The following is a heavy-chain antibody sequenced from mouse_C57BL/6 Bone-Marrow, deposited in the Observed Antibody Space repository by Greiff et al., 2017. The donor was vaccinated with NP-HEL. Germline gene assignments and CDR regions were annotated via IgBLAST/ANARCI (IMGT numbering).Heavy chain of an antibody. CDR1: GFSFTSYV. CDR3: DKRGYWDKRDLYAMDY. CDR2: IWRGGST. Sequence: FQLQQSGPGLAHPSQSLSITCTVSGFSFTSYVVHWLRQSPGKGLSWLGVIWRGGSTDYNVACMSRLSNTKDNTKSQVYYKMNSLQADDTAIYYCDKRGYWDKRDLYAMDYWGQGTSVTVSS. V-gene: IGHV2-5*01. D-gene: IGHD4-1*01. J-gene: IGHJ4*01.